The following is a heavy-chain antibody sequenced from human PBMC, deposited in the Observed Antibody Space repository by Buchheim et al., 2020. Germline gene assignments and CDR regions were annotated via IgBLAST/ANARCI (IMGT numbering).Heavy chain of an antibody. D-gene: IGHD3-16*01. CDR3: ATAPQGAIEYFQH. CDR1: GGSFSFYY. Sequence: QVQLQQWGAGLLKPSETLSLTCAVYGGSFSFYYWSWIRQPLGKGLEWIGEINHSGNTKYNPSLKSRVTISLDTSRKQFSLRLNSVTAADTAVYYCATAPQGAIEYFQHWGQGTL. V-gene: IGHV4-34*01. J-gene: IGHJ1*01. CDR2: INHSGNT.